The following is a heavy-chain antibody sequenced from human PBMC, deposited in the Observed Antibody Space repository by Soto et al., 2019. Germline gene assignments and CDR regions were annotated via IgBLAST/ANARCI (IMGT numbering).Heavy chain of an antibody. CDR3: ARSRYSSSWYYFDY. V-gene: IGHV3-9*01. CDR1: GFTFDDYA. CDR2: ISWNSGSI. D-gene: IGHD6-13*01. J-gene: IGHJ4*02. Sequence: PGGSLRLSCAASGFTFDDYAMHWVRQAPGKGLEWVSGISWNSGSIGYADSVKGRFTISRDNAKNSLYLQMNSLRAEDTAVYYCARSRYSSSWYYFDYWGQGTLVTVSS.